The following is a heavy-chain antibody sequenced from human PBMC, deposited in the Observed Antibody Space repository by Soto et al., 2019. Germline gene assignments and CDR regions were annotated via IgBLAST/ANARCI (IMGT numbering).Heavy chain of an antibody. Sequence: ASVKVSGKASGYTFTNYDIHWVRQATGQGLEWMGRISPDRGDTHIAERLQGRVAWTRNTSFNMAYMELTSLGSEDRAGYYCASVEAPRRSKYPLPYHMHFSGQGPLLTHS. CDR2: ISPDRGDT. V-gene: IGHV1-8*01. D-gene: IGHD2-2*01. CDR1: GYTFTNYD. CDR3: ASVEAPRRSKYPLPYHMHF. J-gene: IGHJ4*02.